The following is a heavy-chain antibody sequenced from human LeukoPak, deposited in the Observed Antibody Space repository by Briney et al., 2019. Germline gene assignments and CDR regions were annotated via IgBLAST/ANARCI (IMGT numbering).Heavy chain of an antibody. Sequence: SVKVSCKASGGTFSSYAISWVRQAPGQGLEWMGGTIPVFGTSNYAQKFQGRVTITADESTRTAYMELRSLRSDDTAVYYCARGLQENLAWLKAFSAFDIWGQGTMVTVSS. CDR1: GGTFSSYA. CDR2: TIPVFGTS. CDR3: ARGLQENLAWLKAFSAFDI. D-gene: IGHD6-19*01. V-gene: IGHV1-69*13. J-gene: IGHJ3*02.